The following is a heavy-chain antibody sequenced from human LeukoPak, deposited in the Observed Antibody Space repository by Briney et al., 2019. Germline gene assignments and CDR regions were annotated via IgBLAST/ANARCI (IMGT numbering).Heavy chain of an antibody. V-gene: IGHV1-18*01. J-gene: IGHJ4*02. CDR3: ASSSSGWPKH. CDR2: ISAYNGNT. D-gene: IGHD6-19*01. Sequence: ASVKVSCKASGYTLTSYGISWVRQAPGQGLEWMGWISAYNGNTIYAQKLQGRVTMTTDTSTSTAYMELRSLRSDDTAVYYCASSSSGWPKHWGQGTLVTVSS. CDR1: GYTLTSYG.